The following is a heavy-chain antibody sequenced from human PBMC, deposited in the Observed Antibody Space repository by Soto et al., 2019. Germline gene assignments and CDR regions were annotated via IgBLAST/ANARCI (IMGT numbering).Heavy chain of an antibody. CDR1: GGSISSYY. Sequence: SETLSLTCTASGGSISSYYWSWVRQPPGEGLEWIGYIYYSGSTNYNPSLKSRVTISVDTSKNQFSLKLWSVTAADTAVYYCASMYSYADYWGQGTLVTVSS. CDR2: IYYSGST. CDR3: ASMYSYADY. J-gene: IGHJ4*02. V-gene: IGHV4-59*01. D-gene: IGHD4-4*01.